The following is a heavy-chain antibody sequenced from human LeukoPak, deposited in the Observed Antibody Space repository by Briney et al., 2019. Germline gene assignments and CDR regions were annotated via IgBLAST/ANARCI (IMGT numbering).Heavy chain of an antibody. V-gene: IGHV4-59*12. J-gene: IGHJ4*02. D-gene: IGHD3-10*01. CDR2: IHYTGRT. Sequence: PSETLSLTCTVSGGSISGYYWTWIRQPPGKGLEWIAYIHYTGRTNYNPSLKSRVTISVDTSKNQFSLKLSSVTAADTAVYYCASSHYYGSGSYYPHYWGQGTLVTVSS. CDR3: ASSHYYGSGSYYPHY. CDR1: GGSISGYY.